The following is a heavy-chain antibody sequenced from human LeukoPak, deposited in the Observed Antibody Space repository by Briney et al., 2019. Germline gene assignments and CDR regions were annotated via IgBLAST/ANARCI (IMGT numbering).Heavy chain of an antibody. CDR1: GFTFSSYS. J-gene: IGHJ4*02. V-gene: IGHV3-21*01. CDR2: ISSSSSYI. D-gene: IGHD6-6*01. CDR3: AKHPNQLGVDY. Sequence: GGSLRLSCAASGFTFSSYSMNWVRQAPGEGLEWVSSISSSSSYIYYADSVKGRFTISRDNAKNSLYLQMNSLRAEDTAVYYCAKHPNQLGVDYWGQGTLVTVSS.